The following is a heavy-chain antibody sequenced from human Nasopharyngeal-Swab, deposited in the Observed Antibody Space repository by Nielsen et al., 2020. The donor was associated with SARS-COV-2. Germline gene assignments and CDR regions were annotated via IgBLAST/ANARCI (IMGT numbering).Heavy chain of an antibody. V-gene: IGHV3-23*01. CDR2: ISGSDHTT. CDR1: GFTFRSYA. Sequence: GGSLRLSRAASGFTFRSYAISWVRQAPGKGLEWVSVISGSDHTTYYADSVKGRFTISRDNSKNTVNLQMNSLRVEDTAIYYCAKDRDSGDDSDDYYHYYGMDVWGQGTTVTVSS. CDR3: AKDRDSGDDSDDYYHYYGMDV. J-gene: IGHJ6*02. D-gene: IGHD5-12*01.